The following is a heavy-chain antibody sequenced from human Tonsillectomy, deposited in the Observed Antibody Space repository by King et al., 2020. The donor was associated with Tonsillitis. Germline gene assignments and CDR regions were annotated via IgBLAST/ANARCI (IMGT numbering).Heavy chain of an antibody. CDR1: GFTFSYYS. Sequence: VQLVESGGGLVQPGGCLRLSCAASGFTFSYYSINWVRQAPGQGLDWVSYIRGSTTILYADSVRGRFTMSRDNAKNSLYLQMNSLRVEDTAVYFCVRDHNWAFDYWGQGALVTVSS. CDR3: VRDHNWAFDY. J-gene: IGHJ4*02. V-gene: IGHV3-48*01. D-gene: IGHD3-16*01. CDR2: IRGSTTI.